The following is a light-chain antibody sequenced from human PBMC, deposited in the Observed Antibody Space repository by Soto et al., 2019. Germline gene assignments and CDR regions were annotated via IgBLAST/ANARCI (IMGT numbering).Light chain of an antibody. CDR1: QSVASR. J-gene: IGKJ1*01. CDR2: GAS. V-gene: IGKV3-15*01. Sequence: EIVMTQSPAILSVSPGERATLSCRASQSVASRLAWYQHTPGQAPRLLIYGASTRATDIPARFSGSGSGTEFTLTITSLQSEDFVVYYCQQYNDWPRTFGQGTKVDIK. CDR3: QQYNDWPRT.